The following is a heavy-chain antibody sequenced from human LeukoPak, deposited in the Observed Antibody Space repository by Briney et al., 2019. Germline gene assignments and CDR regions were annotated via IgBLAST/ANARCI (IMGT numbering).Heavy chain of an antibody. CDR1: GFIVSNKY. CDR2: IYSDGNT. V-gene: IGHV3-53*01. J-gene: IGHJ4*02. CDR3: ADMTDDY. D-gene: IGHD2-21*02. Sequence: GGSLRLSCAASGFIVSNKYISWVRQAPGKGLEWVSVIYSDGNTNYADSVKGRFTISRDNSKNTLYLQMNSLRAEDTAVYYCADMTDDYWGRGTLVTVSS.